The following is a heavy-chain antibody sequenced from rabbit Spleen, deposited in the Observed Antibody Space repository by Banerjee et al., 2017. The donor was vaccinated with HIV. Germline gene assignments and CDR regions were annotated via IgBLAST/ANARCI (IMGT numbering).Heavy chain of an antibody. V-gene: IGHV1S45*01. D-gene: IGHD8-1*01. CDR3: ARNLENYAGSSYLDL. J-gene: IGHJ4*01. CDR2: IDTGSSGFT. CDR1: GVSFSSSSY. Sequence: EQLEESGGGLVKPEGSLTLTCTASGVSFSSSSYMCWVRQAPGKGLEWIACIDTGSSGFTYFATWAKGRFTCSKTSSTTVTLQMTSLTAADTATYFCARNLENYAGSSYLDLWGPGTLVTVS.